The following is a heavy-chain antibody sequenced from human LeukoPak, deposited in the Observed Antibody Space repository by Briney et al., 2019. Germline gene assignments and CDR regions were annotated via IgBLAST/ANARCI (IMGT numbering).Heavy chain of an antibody. J-gene: IGHJ4*02. CDR1: GFTFYSYG. V-gene: IGHV3-30*18. CDR2: ISHDGSNI. Sequence: GGSLRLSCAASGFTFYSYGMHWVRQAPGKGLEWVAVISHDGSNIHYGDSVKGRFTISRDNSKSTLCLQMNSLRAEDTAVYYCAKQLGYCSDGSCYFPYWGQGTLVTVSS. CDR3: AKQLGYCSDGSCYFPY. D-gene: IGHD2-15*01.